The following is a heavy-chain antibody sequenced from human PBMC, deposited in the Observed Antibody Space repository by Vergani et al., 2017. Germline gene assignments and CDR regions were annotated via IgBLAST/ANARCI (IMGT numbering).Heavy chain of an antibody. CDR1: GASINNDFYY. V-gene: IGHV4-61*02. J-gene: IGHJ4*02. CDR3: ARGSCLGGSCYKPLFDY. Sequence: QVQLQESGPGLVTPSQTLSLTCTVSGASINNDFYYWHWIRQPAGKGLEWIGRIYVSGITDYNSSLQSRVSMSVDTSKNQFSLNLTFVPAADTAVYFCARGSCLGGSCYKPLFDYWGQGILVTVSS. CDR2: IYVSGIT. D-gene: IGHD2-15*01.